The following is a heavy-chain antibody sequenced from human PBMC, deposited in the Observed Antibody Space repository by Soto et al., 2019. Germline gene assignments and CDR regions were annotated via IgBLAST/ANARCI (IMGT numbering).Heavy chain of an antibody. CDR1: GFTFSTYA. D-gene: IGHD3-10*01. Sequence: EVQLLESGGGLVQPGGSLRLSCAASGFTFSTYAMNWVRQAPGKGLEWVLGISGSGGHTYYTDSVKGRFTIARDNSKNTRYLHMNSLRAEYTAVYYCATGLGAWFGELPDYWGQGTLVTVSS. CDR2: ISGSGGHT. V-gene: IGHV3-23*01. J-gene: IGHJ4*02. CDR3: ATGLGAWFGELPDY.